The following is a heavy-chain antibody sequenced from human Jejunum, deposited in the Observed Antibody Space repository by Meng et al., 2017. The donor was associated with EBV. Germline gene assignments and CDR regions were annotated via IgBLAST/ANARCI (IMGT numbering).Heavy chain of an antibody. CDR3: ARGVAAGFDY. D-gene: IGHD6-13*01. CDR1: GDTFTSND. Sequence: QPVQSGAEVKKPGASVKVSCKASGDTFTSNDINWVRQATGQGPEWMGWMSPNSGNTGYAQKFQGRVTMTRDTSISTAYMELSSLRSEDTAAYYCARGVAAGFDYWGQGTLVTVSS. V-gene: IGHV1-8*02. CDR2: MSPNSGNT. J-gene: IGHJ4*02.